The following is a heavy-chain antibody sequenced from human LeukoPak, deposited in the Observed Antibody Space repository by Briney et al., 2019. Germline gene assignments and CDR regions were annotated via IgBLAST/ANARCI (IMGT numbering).Heavy chain of an antibody. CDR1: GGSISSGDYY. CDR3: ARDSSWFYFDY. J-gene: IGHJ4*02. V-gene: IGHV4-30-4*08. D-gene: IGHD3-10*01. CDR2: IYYIGST. Sequence: PSETLSPTCTVSGGSISSGDYYWSWIRQPPGKGLEWIGYIYYIGSTYYNPSLKSRVTISVDTSKKQFSLKLSSVTAADTAVYYCARDSSWFYFDYWGQGTLVTVSS.